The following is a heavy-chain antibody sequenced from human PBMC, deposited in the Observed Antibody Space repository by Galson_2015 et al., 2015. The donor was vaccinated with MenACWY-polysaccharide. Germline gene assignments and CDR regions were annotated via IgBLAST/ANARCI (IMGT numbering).Heavy chain of an antibody. CDR1: GFTFSSYA. CDR3: ARDRGGSFSKYFDY. D-gene: IGHD1-26*01. CDR2: ISYDGSNK. V-gene: IGHV3-30-3*01. J-gene: IGHJ4*02. Sequence: SLRLSCAASGFTFSSYAMHWVRQAPGKGLEWVAVISYDGSNKYYADSVKGRFTISRDNSKNTLYLQMNSLRAEDTAVYYCARDRGGSFSKYFDYWGQGTLVTVSS.